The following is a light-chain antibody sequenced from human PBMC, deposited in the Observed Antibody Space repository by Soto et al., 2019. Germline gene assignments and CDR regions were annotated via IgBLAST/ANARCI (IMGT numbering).Light chain of an antibody. J-gene: IGKJ2*01. CDR3: QQYDSFPRT. CDR2: ATS. CDR1: QGISKY. Sequence: DIQMTQSPSSLSASVGDRVTITCRASQGISKYVAWFQQRPGEAPKSLIYATSRLQSGVPSRFSGSGSGTDFTLNISSLQPEDFATYYCQQYDSFPRTFGQGTKLEMK. V-gene: IGKV1-16*01.